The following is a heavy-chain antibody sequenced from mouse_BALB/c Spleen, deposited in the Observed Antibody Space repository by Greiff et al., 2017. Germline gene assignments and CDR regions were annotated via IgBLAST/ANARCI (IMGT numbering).Heavy chain of an antibody. J-gene: IGHJ1*01. V-gene: IGHV2-9*02. CDR3: ARDYDYDVDWYFDV. CDR1: GFSLTSYG. Sequence: VKLVESGPGLVAPSQSLSITCTVSGFSLTSYGVHWVRQPPGKGLEWLGVIWAGGSTNYNSALMSRLSISKDNSKSQVFLKMNSLQTDDTAMYYCARDYDYDVDWYFDVWGAGTTVTVSS. D-gene: IGHD2-4*01. CDR2: IWAGGST.